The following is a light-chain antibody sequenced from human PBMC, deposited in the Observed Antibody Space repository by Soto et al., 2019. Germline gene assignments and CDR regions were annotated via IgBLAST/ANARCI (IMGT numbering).Light chain of an antibody. CDR3: QKYGSSPWT. Sequence: ILFTQSPGILSLSPATRASLSGRASQISRYNYLARYQQRPGQAPRLLIYDASDSATGIPARCSGSGSGTDLTLTISGLEPVEFAVHYCQKYGSSPWTFGQGTKVDIK. V-gene: IGKV3-20*01. J-gene: IGKJ1*01. CDR1: QISRYNY. CDR2: DAS.